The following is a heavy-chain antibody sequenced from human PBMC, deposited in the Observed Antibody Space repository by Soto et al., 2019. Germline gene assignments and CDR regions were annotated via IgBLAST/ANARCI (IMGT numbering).Heavy chain of an antibody. CDR1: GGSFSGYY. CDR3: ARRGAAAGPIYYFDY. CDR2: INHSGST. Sequence: SETVSLTCAVYGGSFSGYYWSWIRQPPGKGLEWIGEINHSGSTNYNPSLKSRVTISVDTPKNQFSLKLSSVTAADTAVYYCARRGAAAGPIYYFDYWGQGTLVTVSS. J-gene: IGHJ4*02. D-gene: IGHD6-13*01. V-gene: IGHV4-34*01.